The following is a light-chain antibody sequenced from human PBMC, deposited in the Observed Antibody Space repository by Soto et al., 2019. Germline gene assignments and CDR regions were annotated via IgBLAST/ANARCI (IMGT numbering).Light chain of an antibody. CDR2: DAS. V-gene: IGKV3D-15*01. J-gene: IGKJ1*01. CDR3: QQYNNWRS. CDR1: QNIRTN. Sequence: CPPTLSVSPGERAIHSSRASQNIRTNLAWYQQKPGQAPRLLVYDASTRATGIPARFSGSGSGTEFTLTIRSLQSEDFAVYYCQQYNNWRSFGQRTKVDIK.